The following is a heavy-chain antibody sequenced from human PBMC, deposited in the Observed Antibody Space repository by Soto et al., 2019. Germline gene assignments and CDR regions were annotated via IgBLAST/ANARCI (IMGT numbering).Heavy chain of an antibody. CDR2: ISSSSSST. J-gene: IGHJ4*02. CDR3: AREWATSPEVGIDY. V-gene: IGHV3-48*02. D-gene: IGHD1-26*01. CDR1: GFTFSSYA. Sequence: GGSLRLSCAASGFTFSSYAMSWVRQAPGKGLEWVSDISSSSSSTYYADSVKGRFTISRDNAKNSLYLQMNSLRDEDTAVYYCAREWATSPEVGIDYWGQGTLVTVSS.